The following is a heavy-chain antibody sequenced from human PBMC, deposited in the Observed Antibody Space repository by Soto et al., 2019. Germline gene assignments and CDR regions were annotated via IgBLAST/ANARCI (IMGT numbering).Heavy chain of an antibody. D-gene: IGHD3-10*01. J-gene: IGHJ3*02. Sequence: SETLSLTCTVSGGSISSYYCSWNRQPPGKGLEWIGYIYYSGSTNYNPSLKSRVTISVDTSKNQFSLKLSSVAAADTAVYYCARVWGGAFDIWGQGTMVTVSS. CDR3: ARVWGGAFDI. CDR1: GGSISSYY. V-gene: IGHV4-59*01. CDR2: IYYSGST.